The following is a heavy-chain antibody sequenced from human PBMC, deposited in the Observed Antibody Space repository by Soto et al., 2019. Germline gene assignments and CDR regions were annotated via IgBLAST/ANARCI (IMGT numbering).Heavy chain of an antibody. V-gene: IGHV4-59*01. Sequence: SETLSLTCTVSDGSISNYYWSWIRQPPGKGLEWIGYFYSSGSTNYNPSLKSRVTISVDTSKNQFSLKLSSVTAADTAVYYCARGNADWYGKVHFDYWGQGTLVTVSS. D-gene: IGHD3-9*01. CDR3: ARGNADWYGKVHFDY. J-gene: IGHJ4*02. CDR2: FYSSGST. CDR1: DGSISNYY.